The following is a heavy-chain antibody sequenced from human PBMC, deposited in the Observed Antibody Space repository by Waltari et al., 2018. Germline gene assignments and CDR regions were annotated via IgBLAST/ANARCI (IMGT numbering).Heavy chain of an antibody. CDR2: IYPGDSDP. J-gene: IGHJ5*02. V-gene: IGHV5-51*01. D-gene: IGHD7-27*01. CDR3: ARRGTGEEGRWFDP. Sequence: EVQLVQSGAEVKKPGESLKISCKASGYTFTSQWIAWVRQMPGKGLEWMGIIYPGDSDPRYSPSFQGQVTISVDKSISTAYLQWSSLKASDTAIYYCARRGTGEEGRWFDPWGQGTLVTVSS. CDR1: GYTFTSQW.